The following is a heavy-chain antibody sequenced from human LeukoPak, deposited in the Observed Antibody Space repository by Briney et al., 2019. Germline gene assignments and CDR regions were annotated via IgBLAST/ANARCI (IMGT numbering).Heavy chain of an antibody. D-gene: IGHD3-22*01. CDR3: ARGRYYDSSGYYYHYFDI. Sequence: PSETLSLTCTVSGGSVSSGTYYWNWIRQPPGKGLEWIGFISYSGTTNYNPSLKSRVTISVDTSKNHFSLRLSSVTAADTAVYYCARGRYYDSSGYYYHYFDIWAKGQWSPSLQ. J-gene: IGHJ3*02. V-gene: IGHV4-61*03. CDR2: ISYSGTT. CDR1: GGSVSSGTYY.